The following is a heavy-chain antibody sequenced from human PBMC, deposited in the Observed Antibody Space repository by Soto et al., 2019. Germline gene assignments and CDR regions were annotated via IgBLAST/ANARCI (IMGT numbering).Heavy chain of an antibody. V-gene: IGHV1-3*01. CDR1: GYTFTSYA. J-gene: IGHJ3*02. CDR3: AGNSGWYDAFDI. CDR2: INAGNGNT. Sequence: ASVKVSCKASGYTFTSYAMHWVRQAPGQRLEWMGWINAGNGNTKYSQKFQGRVTITRDTSASTAYMELSSLRSEDTAVYYCAGNSGWYDAFDIWVQGTMVTVSS. D-gene: IGHD6-19*01.